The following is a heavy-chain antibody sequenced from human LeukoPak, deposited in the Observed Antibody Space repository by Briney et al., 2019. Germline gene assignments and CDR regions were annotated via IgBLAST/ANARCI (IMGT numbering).Heavy chain of an antibody. D-gene: IGHD3-22*01. J-gene: IGHJ5*02. V-gene: IGHV3-23*01. Sequence: GGSLRLFCAASGLTFSSYAMTWVRQAPGKGLEWVSAISGSGGSTYYADSVKGRFTISRDNSKNTLYLQMNSLRAEDTAVYYCAKAPDYYKYNWFDPWGQGTLVTVSS. CDR3: AKAPDYYKYNWFDP. CDR2: ISGSGGST. CDR1: GLTFSSYA.